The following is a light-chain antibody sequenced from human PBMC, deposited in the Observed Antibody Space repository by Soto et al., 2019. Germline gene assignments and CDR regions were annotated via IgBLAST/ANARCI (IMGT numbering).Light chain of an antibody. V-gene: IGLV2-14*03. Sequence: QSVLTQPASVSGSPGRSVTISCTGTSSDVGDFNYVSWYQHLPGRAPKLIIYDVTHRPSGISYRFSASKSGRTASLTISGLQAEDEANYYCSSYSSSTTHVVFGGGTKLTVL. J-gene: IGLJ2*01. CDR2: DVT. CDR1: SSDVGDFNY. CDR3: SSYSSSTTHVV.